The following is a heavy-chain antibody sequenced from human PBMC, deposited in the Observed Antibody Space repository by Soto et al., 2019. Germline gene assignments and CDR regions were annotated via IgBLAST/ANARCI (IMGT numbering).Heavy chain of an antibody. V-gene: IGHV4-39*01. Sequence: GTLSLTCSVSGASINNFAYYWGWIREPPGKGLEWIGTVYYNENTYYNPSLRSRVAISVDTAKNQFSLNLRSVTAEDTAFYFCALRERYYGSPGWFDPWGQGTLVTVSS. CDR1: GASINNFAYY. D-gene: IGHD3-10*01. CDR3: ALRERYYGSPGWFDP. CDR2: VYYNENT. J-gene: IGHJ5*01.